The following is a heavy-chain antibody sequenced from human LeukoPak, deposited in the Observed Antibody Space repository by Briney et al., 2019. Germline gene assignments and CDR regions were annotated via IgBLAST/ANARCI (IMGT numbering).Heavy chain of an antibody. CDR3: ARREWAKYYLDH. V-gene: IGHV4-59*08. CDR1: GGSINDYF. D-gene: IGHD3-3*01. Sequence: SETLSLTCTVSGGSINDYFWSWIRQPPGKGLEWIGYMYYTGSANYNPSLDSRVTISLDTSKNQLSLKLTSVTAADTAVYYCARREWAKYYLDHWGQGTLVTVSS. J-gene: IGHJ4*02. CDR2: MYYTGSA.